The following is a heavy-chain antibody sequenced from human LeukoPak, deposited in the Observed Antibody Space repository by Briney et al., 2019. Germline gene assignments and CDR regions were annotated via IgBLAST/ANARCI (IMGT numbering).Heavy chain of an antibody. CDR3: ANPRPSYYDSRGDFDY. Sequence: GGSLRLSCTASKFTSSHYGMQWVRQAPGKGLEWVAVISSDGSIKVYADSVKGRFTISRDNSKNTLYLQINSLRAEDTAVYYCANPRPSYYDSRGDFDYWGHGTLVTVSS. CDR1: KFTSSHYG. D-gene: IGHD3-22*01. V-gene: IGHV3-30*18. CDR2: ISSDGSIK. J-gene: IGHJ4*01.